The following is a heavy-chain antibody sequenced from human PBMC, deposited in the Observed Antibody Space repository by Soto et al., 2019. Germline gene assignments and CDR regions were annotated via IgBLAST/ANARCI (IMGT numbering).Heavy chain of an antibody. CDR3: VATTVTTIALDY. CDR2: SYYSGST. J-gene: IGHJ4*02. V-gene: IGHV4-31*03. D-gene: IGHD4-17*01. Sequence: QVQLRESGPGLVKPSQTLSLTGTVSGGSISNDNYYWTWIRQHPGKGLEWIGYSYYSGSTYYNPSLKSRFSISVDTSKNQFSLKLSSVTAADTAVYYCVATTVTTIALDYWGQGTLVTVSS. CDR1: GGSISNDNYY.